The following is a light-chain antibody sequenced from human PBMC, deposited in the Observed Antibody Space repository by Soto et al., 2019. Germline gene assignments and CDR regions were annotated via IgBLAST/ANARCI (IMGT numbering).Light chain of an antibody. J-gene: IGLJ3*02. CDR2: QDN. CDR1: YSNIGNNY. CDR3: GTWDSSLSPGGVV. V-gene: IGLV1-51*02. Sequence: QSVLTQRPSVSAAPGQKVSISCSGGYSNIGNNYVSWYQQLPGTAPKLLIYQDNKRPSGIPDRFSGSRSGTSATLGITGLQTGDEADYYCGTWDSSLSPGGVVFGGGTKLTVL.